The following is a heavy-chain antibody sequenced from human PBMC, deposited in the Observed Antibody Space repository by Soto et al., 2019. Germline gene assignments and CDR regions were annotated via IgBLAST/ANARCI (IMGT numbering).Heavy chain of an antibody. CDR2: ISYDGSNK. D-gene: IGHD2-15*01. V-gene: IGHV3-30-3*01. CDR3: ARAAPHFDY. Sequence: GGSLRLSCAASGFTFSSYAMHWVRQAPGKGLEWVAVISYDGSNKYYADSVKGRFTISRDNSKNTLYLQMNSLRAEDTAVYYCARAAPHFDYWGQGTLVTVSS. CDR1: GFTFSSYA. J-gene: IGHJ4*02.